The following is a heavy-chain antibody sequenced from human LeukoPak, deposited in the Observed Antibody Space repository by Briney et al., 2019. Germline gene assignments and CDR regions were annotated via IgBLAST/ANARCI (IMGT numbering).Heavy chain of an antibody. D-gene: IGHD4-17*01. V-gene: IGHV4-59*01. CDR1: GGSISSYY. CDR2: IYYSGST. Sequence: SETLSLTCTVSGGSISSYYWSWIQQPPGKGLEWIGYIYYSGSTNYNPSLKSRVTISIDTSKNQFSLKLSSVTAADTAVYYCARVETPVTTTPPFDHWGQGTLVTVSS. CDR3: ARVETPVTTTPPFDH. J-gene: IGHJ4*02.